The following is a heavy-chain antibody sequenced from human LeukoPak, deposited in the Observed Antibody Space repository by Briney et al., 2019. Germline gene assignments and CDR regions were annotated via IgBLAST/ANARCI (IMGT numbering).Heavy chain of an antibody. Sequence: GGSLRLSCAGAGFTFSTHTINWVRQAPGKGLEWVSAISGSGGSTYYADSVKGRFTISRDNSKNTLYLQMNSLRAEDTAVYYCAKEPVVPAAIPCYFDYWGQGTLVTVSS. V-gene: IGHV3-23*01. D-gene: IGHD2-2*02. J-gene: IGHJ4*02. CDR1: GFTFSTHT. CDR3: AKEPVVPAAIPCYFDY. CDR2: ISGSGGST.